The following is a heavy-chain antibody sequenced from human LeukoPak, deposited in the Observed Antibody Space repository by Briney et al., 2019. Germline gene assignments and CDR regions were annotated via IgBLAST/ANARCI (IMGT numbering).Heavy chain of an antibody. CDR1: GYTFTSYY. CDR3: ARDSPHLRFGELLSGLDY. CDR2: INPSGGST. Sequence: GASVKVSCKASGYTFTSYYMHWVRQAPGQGLEWMGIINPSGGSTSYAQKFQGRVTMTRDTSTSTVYMELSSLRSEDTAVYYCARDSPHLRFGELLSGLDYWGQGTLVTVPS. J-gene: IGHJ4*02. V-gene: IGHV1-46*01. D-gene: IGHD3-10*01.